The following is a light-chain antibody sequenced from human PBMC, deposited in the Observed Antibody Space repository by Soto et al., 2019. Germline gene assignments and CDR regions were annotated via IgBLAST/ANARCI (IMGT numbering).Light chain of an antibody. CDR2: GAS. J-gene: IGKJ4*01. V-gene: IGKV3-15*01. Sequence: LLLTQSPATLSVSPGEGATLSCRASQSVSSNLAWYQQRPGQAPRLLISGASTRATGIPARFSGSGSGTEFTLTISSLQSEDFADYYCQQYNNWPLTFGGGTKVEIK. CDR1: QSVSSN. CDR3: QQYNNWPLT.